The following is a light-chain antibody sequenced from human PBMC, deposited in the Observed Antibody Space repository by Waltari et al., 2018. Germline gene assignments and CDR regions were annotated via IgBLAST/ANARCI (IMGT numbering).Light chain of an antibody. V-gene: IGLV2-14*03. CDR2: DVS. Sequence: QFALTQPASVSGSPGQSITISCTGTSRDIGTYDYVSWYQQHPGEAPKLILYDVSHRPSGVPNRFSGSKSDNTASLTISGLQAEDESDYYCSSFTTRSTWVFGGGTKLTVL. J-gene: IGLJ3*02. CDR3: SSFTTRSTWV. CDR1: SRDIGTYDY.